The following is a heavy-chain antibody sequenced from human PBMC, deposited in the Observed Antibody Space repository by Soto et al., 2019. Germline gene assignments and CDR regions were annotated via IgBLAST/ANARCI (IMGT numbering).Heavy chain of an antibody. CDR2: INPSDGRT. V-gene: IGHV1-46*01. J-gene: IGHJ5*02. CDR1: GYTFTSYY. D-gene: IGHD6-19*01. CDR3: ARARNDPGSGSMGAHWFDP. Sequence: ASVKVSCKAAGYTFTSYYMHWVRQPPGQGLEWMGIINPSDGRTSYAQKFKGRVNMTRDTSTSTVYMELSSVSPEDTAVYYCARARNDPGSGSMGAHWFDPWVQGTLVTVSS.